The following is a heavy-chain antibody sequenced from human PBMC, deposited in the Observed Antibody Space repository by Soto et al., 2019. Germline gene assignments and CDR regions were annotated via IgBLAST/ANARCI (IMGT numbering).Heavy chain of an antibody. V-gene: IGHV4-34*01. CDR3: ARGRGSGSKLYRY. J-gene: IGHJ4*02. CDR1: GGSFSGYY. D-gene: IGHD3-10*01. Sequence: SETLSLTCAVYGGSFSGYYWSWIRQPPGKGLEWIGEINHSGSTNYNPSLKSRVTISVDTSKNQFSLKLSSVTAADTAVYYCARGRGSGSKLYRYWGQGTLVTVS. CDR2: INHSGST.